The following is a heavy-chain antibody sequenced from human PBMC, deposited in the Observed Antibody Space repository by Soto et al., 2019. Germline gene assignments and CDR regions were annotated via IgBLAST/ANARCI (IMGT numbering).Heavy chain of an antibody. CDR1: GYTFTGYY. CDR2: INPNSGGT. V-gene: IGHV1-2*04. D-gene: IGHD3-10*01. Sequence: ASVKVSCKASGYTFTGYYMHWVRQAPGQGLEWMGWINPNSGGTNYAQKFQGWVTMTRDTSISTAYMELSRLRSDDTAIYYCTREGSAPYYYYGMDAWGQGTTVTVSS. J-gene: IGHJ6*02. CDR3: TREGSAPYYYYGMDA.